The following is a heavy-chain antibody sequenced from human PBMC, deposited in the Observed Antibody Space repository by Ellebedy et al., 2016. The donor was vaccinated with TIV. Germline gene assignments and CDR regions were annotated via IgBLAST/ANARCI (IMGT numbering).Heavy chain of an antibody. J-gene: IGHJ6*02. CDR1: GYTFTSYA. D-gene: IGHD2-15*01. CDR3: ARDTVYCSGGSCWGYYYYYGMDV. Sequence: ASVKVSCXASGYTFTSYAMHWVRQAPGQRLEWMGWINAGNGNTKYSQKFQGRVTITRDTSASTAYMELSSLRSEDTAVYYCARDTVYCSGGSCWGYYYYYGMDVWGQGTTVTVSS. CDR2: INAGNGNT. V-gene: IGHV1-3*01.